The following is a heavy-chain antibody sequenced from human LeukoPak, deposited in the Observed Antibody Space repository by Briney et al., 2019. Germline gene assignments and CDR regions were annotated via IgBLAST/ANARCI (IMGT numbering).Heavy chain of an antibody. CDR3: ARELLGAPTPGAY. Sequence: PSETLSLTCALSTVSDSSGNWWSWVRQPPGKGLEWIGEVHKTGKTNYNPSLKTRVTISIDASKHQLSLELTSVTAADAAVYYCARELLGAPTPGAYWGQGTRVTVSS. J-gene: IGHJ4*02. D-gene: IGHD7-27*01. CDR1: TVSDSSGNW. V-gene: IGHV4-4*02. CDR2: VHKTGKT.